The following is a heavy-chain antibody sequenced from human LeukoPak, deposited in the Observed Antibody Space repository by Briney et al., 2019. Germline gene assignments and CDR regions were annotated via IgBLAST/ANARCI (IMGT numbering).Heavy chain of an antibody. J-gene: IGHJ1*01. Sequence: GSLRLSCAASGFSFSSYRLNWVRQAPGKGLEWVSSISSSSSYIYYADSVKGRFTISRDNAKKSLYLQMNSLRAEDTAVYYCAKGAAAGSDGYFQHWGQGTLVTVS. CDR1: GFSFSSYR. D-gene: IGHD6-13*01. CDR2: ISSSSSYI. CDR3: AKGAAAGSDGYFQH. V-gene: IGHV3-21*01.